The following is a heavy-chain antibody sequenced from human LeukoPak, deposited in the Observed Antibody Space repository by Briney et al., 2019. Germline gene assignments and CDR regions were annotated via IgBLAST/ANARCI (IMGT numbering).Heavy chain of an antibody. J-gene: IGHJ3*02. Sequence: PGRSLRLSCAASGFTFDDYAMPWVRQAPGKGLEWVSGISWNSGSIGYADSVKGRFTISRDNAKNSLYLQMNSLRAEDTALYYCAKVYCSGGSCYSRSSPNAFDIWGQGTMVTVSS. V-gene: IGHV3-9*01. CDR3: AKVYCSGGSCYSRSSPNAFDI. CDR2: ISWNSGSI. CDR1: GFTFDDYA. D-gene: IGHD2-15*01.